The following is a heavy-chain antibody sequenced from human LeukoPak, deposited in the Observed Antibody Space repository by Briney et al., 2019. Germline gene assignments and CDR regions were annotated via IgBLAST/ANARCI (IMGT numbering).Heavy chain of an antibody. D-gene: IGHD2-15*01. CDR2: IYAGDADS. Sequence: GESLKISCKGSGYRFTSDWIGWVRQMPGKGLEWMGIIYAGDADSRYSPSLQGQATISADKSNSTAYLQWSSLKASDTAMYYCARARKYSYGPPLFDYWGQGTLVTVSS. V-gene: IGHV5-51*01. CDR3: ARARKYSYGPPLFDY. J-gene: IGHJ4*02. CDR1: GYRFTSDW.